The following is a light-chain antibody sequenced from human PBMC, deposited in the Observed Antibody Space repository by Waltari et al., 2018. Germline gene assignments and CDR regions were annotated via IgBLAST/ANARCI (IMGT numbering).Light chain of an antibody. CDR1: SSDVGAYNF. CDR3: SSYTTSTAPGV. J-gene: IGLJ1*01. V-gene: IGLV2-14*01. Sequence: QSALTQPASVSGSPGQSITISCTGTSSDVGAYNFVSWYQQHPGKAPHLIIYEVSDRPPGVSNRFPGSKSDTTASLTTSGLQAEDEADYYCSSYTTSTAPGVFGAGTKVTVL. CDR2: EVS.